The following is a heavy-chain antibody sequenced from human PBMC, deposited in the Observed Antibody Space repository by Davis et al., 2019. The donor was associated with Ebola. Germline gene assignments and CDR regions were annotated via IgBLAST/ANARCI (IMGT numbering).Heavy chain of an antibody. J-gene: IGHJ5*02. D-gene: IGHD1-20*01. CDR2: MGYDGSNQ. CDR1: GFNFSAYG. CDR3: AKAHIIGTEGWFDP. V-gene: IGHV3-30*02. Sequence: PGGSLRLSCAASGFNFSAYGMHWVRQAPGKGLEWVAFMGYDGSNQYYTDSVKGRFTISRDNSKNTLNLQMNSLRAEDTAVYYCAKAHIIGTEGWFDPWGQGTLVTVSS.